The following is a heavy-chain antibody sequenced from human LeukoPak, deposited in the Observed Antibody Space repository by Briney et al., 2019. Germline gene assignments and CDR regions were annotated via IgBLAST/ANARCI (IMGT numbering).Heavy chain of an antibody. J-gene: IGHJ3*02. CDR2: IYYSGST. CDR1: GGSISSSSYY. V-gene: IGHV4-39*01. CDR3: ASPSRSDLHAFDI. D-gene: IGHD3-3*01. Sequence: PSETLSLTCTVSGGSISSSSYYWGWIRQPPGKGLEWIGSIYYSGSTYYNPSLKSRVTISVDTSKNQFSLKLSSVTAADTAVYYCASPSRSDLHAFDIWGQGTMVTVSS.